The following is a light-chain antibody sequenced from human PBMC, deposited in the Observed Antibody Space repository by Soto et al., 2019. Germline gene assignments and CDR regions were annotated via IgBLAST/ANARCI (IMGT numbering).Light chain of an antibody. J-gene: IGKJ3*01. Sequence: DIQMTQSPSTLSASVGDTVIITCRASQSISSWLAWYQQKPGQAPKLLISKASSLESGVPSRFSGSGSGTEFTLTISSQQPDVFATYYCQQYNSYSLFGPGTKVDIK. CDR1: QSISSW. CDR3: QQYNSYSL. V-gene: IGKV1-5*03. CDR2: KAS.